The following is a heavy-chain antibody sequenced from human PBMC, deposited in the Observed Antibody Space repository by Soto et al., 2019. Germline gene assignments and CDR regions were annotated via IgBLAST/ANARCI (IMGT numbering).Heavy chain of an antibody. CDR2: IRSKAYGGTT. Sequence: GGSLRLSCTASGFTFGDYAMSWFRQAPGKGLEWVGFIRSKAYGGTTEYAASVKGRFTISRDDSKSIAYLQMNSLKTEDTAVYYCTREAHYDILTGLVPDGDYYYYMDVWGKGTTVTVSS. V-gene: IGHV3-49*03. CDR3: TREAHYDILTGLVPDGDYYYYMDV. CDR1: GFTFGDYA. D-gene: IGHD3-9*01. J-gene: IGHJ6*03.